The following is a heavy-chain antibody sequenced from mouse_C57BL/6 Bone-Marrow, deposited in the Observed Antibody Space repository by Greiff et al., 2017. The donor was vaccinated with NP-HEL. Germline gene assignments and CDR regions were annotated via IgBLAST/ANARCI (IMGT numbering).Heavy chain of an antibody. V-gene: IGHV5-12*01. J-gene: IGHJ3*01. CDR2: ISNGGGST. CDR1: GFTFSDYY. CDR3: ARHSYYGYDWFAY. Sequence: EVKVVESGGGLVQPGGSPKLSCAASGFTFSDYYMYWVRQTPEKRLEWVAYISNGGGSTYYPDTVKGRFTISRDNAKNTLYLQMSRLKSEDTAMYYCARHSYYGYDWFAYWGQGTLVTVSA. D-gene: IGHD2-9*01.